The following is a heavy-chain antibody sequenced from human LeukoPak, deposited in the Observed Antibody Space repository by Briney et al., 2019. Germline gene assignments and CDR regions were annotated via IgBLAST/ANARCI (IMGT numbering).Heavy chain of an antibody. Sequence: GGSLRLSCAASGFTFSNYAMSWVRQAPGKGLEWVSAISGSGGSTYYADSVKGRFTISRDNSKNTLYLQMNSLKTEDTAVYYCTTFTMIVVVIGSVDDAFDIWGQGTMVTVSS. J-gene: IGHJ3*02. CDR2: ISGSGGST. D-gene: IGHD3-22*01. CDR1: GFTFSNYA. CDR3: TTFTMIVVVIGSVDDAFDI. V-gene: IGHV3-23*01.